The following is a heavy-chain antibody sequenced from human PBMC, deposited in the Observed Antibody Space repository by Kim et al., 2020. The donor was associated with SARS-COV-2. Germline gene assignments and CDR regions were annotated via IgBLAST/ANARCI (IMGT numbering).Heavy chain of an antibody. V-gene: IGHV3-11*06. J-gene: IGHJ4*02. Sequence: GGSLRLSCAASGFTFSDYYMSWIRQAPGKGLEWVSYISSSSSYTNYADSVKGRFTISRDNAKNSLYLQMNSLRAEDTAVYYCARVGGSNSYFDYWGQGTLVTVSS. CDR2: ISSSSSYT. D-gene: IGHD3-3*01. CDR1: GFTFSDYY. CDR3: ARVGGSNSYFDY.